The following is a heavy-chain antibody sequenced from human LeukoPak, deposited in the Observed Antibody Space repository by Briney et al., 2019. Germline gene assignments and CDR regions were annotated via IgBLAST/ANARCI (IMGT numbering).Heavy chain of an antibody. V-gene: IGHV1-69*05. J-gene: IGHJ3*02. D-gene: IGHD6-13*01. Sequence: ASVKVSCKASGGTFSSYAISWVRQAPGQGLEWMGGIIPIFATADYAQKFQGRVTVTTDESTSTAYMELSSLRSEDTAVYYCARKTYSTNWRTLGFGFDIWGQGTMVTVSS. CDR1: GGTFSSYA. CDR3: ARKTYSTNWRTLGFGFDI. CDR2: IIPIFATA.